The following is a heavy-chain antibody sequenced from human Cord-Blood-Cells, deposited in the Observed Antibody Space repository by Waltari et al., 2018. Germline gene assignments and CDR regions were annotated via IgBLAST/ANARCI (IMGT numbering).Heavy chain of an antibody. CDR3: ARVAYGSGSYYYYYGMDV. J-gene: IGHJ6*02. D-gene: IGHD3-10*01. CDR2: IYHSGST. V-gene: IGHV4-4*02. CDR1: GGSISSGTW. Sequence: QVQLQESAPGLVKPSGTLSLTCAVPGGSISSGTWWSWVRPPPGTGLEWIGEIYHSGSTNYNPSLKSRVTISVDKSKNQFSLKLSSVTAADTAVYYCARVAYGSGSYYYYYGMDVWGQGTTVTVSS.